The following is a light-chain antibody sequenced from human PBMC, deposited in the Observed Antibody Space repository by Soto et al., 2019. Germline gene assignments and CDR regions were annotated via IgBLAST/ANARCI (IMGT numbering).Light chain of an antibody. CDR1: QSVSSN. V-gene: IGKV3-15*01. CDR2: DAS. Sequence: EVVMTQSPATLSVSPGERATLSCRASQSVSSNLAWYQQKPGQAPRLLIYDASTRATGIPARFSGSGSGTEFSLTISSLQSEDFAVYYCQQYNNWPPITFGQGTRLEIK. J-gene: IGKJ5*01. CDR3: QQYNNWPPIT.